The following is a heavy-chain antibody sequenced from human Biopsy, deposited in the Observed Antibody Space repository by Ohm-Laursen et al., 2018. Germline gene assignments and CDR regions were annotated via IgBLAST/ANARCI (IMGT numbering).Heavy chain of an antibody. CDR2: IYYSGST. D-gene: IGHD2/OR15-2a*01. CDR3: ATATNSTGWPYYYFYGMDV. V-gene: IGHV4-59*01. Sequence: GTLSLTCIVSGGSISSDYWSWIRQTPGKGLEWIGYIYYSGSTNYNPSLKSRVTISVDTSKNQFSLRLNSVTAADTAVYYCATATNSTGWPYYYFYGMDVWGQGTTVTVSS. J-gene: IGHJ6*02. CDR1: GGSISSDY.